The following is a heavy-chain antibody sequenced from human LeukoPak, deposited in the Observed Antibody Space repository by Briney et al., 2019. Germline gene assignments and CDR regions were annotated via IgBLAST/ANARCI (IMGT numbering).Heavy chain of an antibody. CDR1: GGSISSYY. CDR2: IYYSGST. D-gene: IGHD1-26*01. Sequence: SETLSLTYTVSGGSISSYYWSWIRQPPGKGLEWIGYIYYSGSTNYNPSLKSRVTISVDTSKNQFSLKLSSVTAADTAVYYCAREGSSGSYYDYWGQGTLVTVSS. J-gene: IGHJ4*02. CDR3: AREGSSGSYYDY. V-gene: IGHV4-59*01.